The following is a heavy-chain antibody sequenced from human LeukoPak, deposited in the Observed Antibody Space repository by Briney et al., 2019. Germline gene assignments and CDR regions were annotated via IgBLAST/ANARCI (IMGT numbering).Heavy chain of an antibody. CDR2: IYTSGST. CDR3: ARAPYCSGGSCYSHYFDY. V-gene: IGHV4-4*07. J-gene: IGHJ4*02. CDR1: GGSIRSYY. D-gene: IGHD2-15*01. Sequence: SETLSLTCTVSGGSIRSYYWNWIRQPAGKGLEWTGRIYTSGSTNYNPSLKSRVTMSVDTSKNQFSLKLSSVTAADTAVYYCARAPYCSGGSCYSHYFDYRGQGTLVTVSS.